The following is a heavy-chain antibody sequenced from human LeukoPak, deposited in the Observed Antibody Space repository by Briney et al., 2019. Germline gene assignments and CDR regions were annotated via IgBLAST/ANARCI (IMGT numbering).Heavy chain of an antibody. V-gene: IGHV3-7*01. D-gene: IGHD6-13*01. J-gene: IGHJ3*02. CDR3: ARDSYSSSWYSRAFDI. CDR1: GFTFSRYW. Sequence: GGSLRLSCAASGFTFSRYWMGWVRQAPGKGLEWVANIKQDGSEKYYVDSVKGRFTISRDNAKNSLYLQMNSLRAEDTAVYYCARDSYSSSWYSRAFDIWGQGTMVTVSS. CDR2: IKQDGSEK.